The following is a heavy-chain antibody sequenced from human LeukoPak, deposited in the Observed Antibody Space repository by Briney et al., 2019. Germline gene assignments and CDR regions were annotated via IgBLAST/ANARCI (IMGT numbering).Heavy chain of an antibody. D-gene: IGHD1-26*01. Sequence: GGSLRLSCAASGFTFNTYTMNWVRQAPGKGLEWISYISVFNTIYYVDSVRGRFTISRDNAKSSLYLQLNSLRAEDTAVYYCARGTEWERNFDYWGQGTLVTVSS. V-gene: IGHV3-48*04. CDR3: ARGTEWERNFDY. CDR2: ISVFNTI. J-gene: IGHJ4*02. CDR1: GFTFNTYT.